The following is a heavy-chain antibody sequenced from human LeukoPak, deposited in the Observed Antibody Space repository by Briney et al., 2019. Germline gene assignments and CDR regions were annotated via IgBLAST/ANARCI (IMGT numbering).Heavy chain of an antibody. V-gene: IGHV1-46*01. CDR2: INPSGGST. CDR1: GYTFTSYY. D-gene: IGHD5-24*01. CDR3: ARGGPATTAYYYYGMDV. J-gene: IGHJ6*02. Sequence: ASVKVSCKASGYTFTSYYMHWVRQAPGQGLEWMGIINPSGGSTSYAQKFQGRVTMTRDTSTSTAYMELSRLRSDDTAVYYCARGGPATTAYYYYGMDVWGQGTTVTVSS.